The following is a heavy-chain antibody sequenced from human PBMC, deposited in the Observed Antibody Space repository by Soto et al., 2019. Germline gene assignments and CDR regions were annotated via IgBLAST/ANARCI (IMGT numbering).Heavy chain of an antibody. J-gene: IGHJ5*02. V-gene: IGHV1-24*01. CDR1: GYTLNEVA. D-gene: IGHD4-17*01. Sequence: QVQLVQSGAEVKKPGASVKVSCKVSGYTLNEVAMHWVRQAPGKGLEWLGGFDPDEAETIYAQHFQGRVTMTEDTSTDTVYMELSSLRSEDTALYFCTTYHGDYNCDHCGQGTMVTVAS. CDR3: TTYHGDYNCDH. CDR2: FDPDEAET.